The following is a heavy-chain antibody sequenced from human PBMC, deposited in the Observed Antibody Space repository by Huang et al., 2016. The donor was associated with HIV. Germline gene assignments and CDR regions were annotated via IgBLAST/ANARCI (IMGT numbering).Heavy chain of an antibody. J-gene: IGHJ5*02. CDR1: GGSLSGYY. V-gene: IGHV4-34*02. Sequence: QVHLQQWGAGLLKSAETLSLTCAVYGGSLSGYYWGWLSQTPGKGLEWIGEINHLGSPNYNPSLKSRVSISMDGSKKQFSLKLRSISDADTAVYFCARDATKNPRGWFDPWGQGTLVTVSS. CDR3: ARDATKNPRGWFDP. D-gene: IGHD3-10*01. CDR2: INHLGSP.